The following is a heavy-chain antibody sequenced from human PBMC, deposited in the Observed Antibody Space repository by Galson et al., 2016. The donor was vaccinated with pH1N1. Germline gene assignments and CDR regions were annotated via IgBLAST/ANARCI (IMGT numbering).Heavy chain of an antibody. V-gene: IGHV3-49*04. CDR2: IRSKTYGGTK. J-gene: IGHJ4*02. CDR1: GFTFGDYT. Sequence: SLRLSCAASGFTFGDYTINWVRQAPGKGLEWVGFIRSKTYGGTKQYAASVKDRFTISRDDSTSIAYLQMHNLKTEDTAICYCTRAFRGTYYPGGYFDYWGQGTQVTVSS. D-gene: IGHD1-26*01. CDR3: TRAFRGTYYPGGYFDY.